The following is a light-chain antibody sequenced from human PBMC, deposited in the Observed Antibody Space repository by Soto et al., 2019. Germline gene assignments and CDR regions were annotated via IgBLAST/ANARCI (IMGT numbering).Light chain of an antibody. J-gene: IGKJ3*01. CDR1: QSISSY. Sequence: DIQMTQSPSPLSASVGDRVYITCWTSQSISSYLNWYQAKPGKAPKLLIYDASTLESGVPSRFSGSGSGTDFTLTISSLQPEDSATYYCQQSYSTPPFTFGPGTRVDI. V-gene: IGKV1-39*01. CDR2: DAS. CDR3: QQSYSTPPFT.